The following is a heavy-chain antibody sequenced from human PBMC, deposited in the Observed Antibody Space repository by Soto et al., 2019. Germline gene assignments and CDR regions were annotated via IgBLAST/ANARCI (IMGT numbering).Heavy chain of an antibody. Sequence: GGSLRLSCAASGFTFSSYAMSWVRQAPGKGLEWVSAISGSGGSTYYADSVKGRFTISRDNSKNTLYLQMNSLRAKDTAVYYCAKDRITGTYYYYYGMDVWGQGTTVTVSS. CDR3: AKDRITGTYYYYYGMDV. D-gene: IGHD3-10*01. J-gene: IGHJ6*02. CDR1: GFTFSSYA. V-gene: IGHV3-23*01. CDR2: ISGSGGST.